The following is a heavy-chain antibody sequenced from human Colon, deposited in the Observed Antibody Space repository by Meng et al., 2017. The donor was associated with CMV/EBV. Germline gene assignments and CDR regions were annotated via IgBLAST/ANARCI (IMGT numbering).Heavy chain of an antibody. J-gene: IGHJ4*02. CDR2: ISWDGGST. CDR3: AKDIAYRCGGDCCSFDY. CDR1: GFTFDDYT. D-gene: IGHD2-21*01. Sequence: GESLKISCAASGFTFDDYTMHWVRQAPGKGLEWVSLISWDGGSTYYADSVKGRFTISRDNSKNSLYLQMNSLRTEDTALYYCAKDIAYRCGGDCCSFDYWGQGTLVTVSS. V-gene: IGHV3-43*01.